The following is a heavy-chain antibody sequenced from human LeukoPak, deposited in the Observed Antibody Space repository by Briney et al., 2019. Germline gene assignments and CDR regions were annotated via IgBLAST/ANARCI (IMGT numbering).Heavy chain of an antibody. J-gene: IGHJ5*02. V-gene: IGHV4-34*01. Sequence: SEILSLTCAVYGGSFSGYYWSWIRQPPGKGLEWIGGINHSGSTNYNPSLKSRVTISVDTSKNQFSLKLSSVTAADTAVYYCAREVRYFDWSHRFDPWGQGTLVTASS. D-gene: IGHD3-9*01. CDR2: INHSGST. CDR3: AREVRYFDWSHRFDP. CDR1: GGSFSGYY.